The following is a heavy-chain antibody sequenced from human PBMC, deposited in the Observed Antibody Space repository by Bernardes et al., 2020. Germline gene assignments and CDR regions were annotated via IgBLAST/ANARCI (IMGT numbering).Heavy chain of an antibody. CDR3: ARMRVTMVQGPPPGGYYYGMDV. CDR1: GYTFTSYG. J-gene: IGHJ6*04. CDR2: ISAYNGNT. V-gene: IGHV1-18*01. D-gene: IGHD3-10*01. Sequence: ASVKFSCKASGYTFTSYGISWVRQAPGQGLEWMGWISAYNGNTNYAQKLQGRVTMTTDTSTSTAYMELRSLRSDDTAVYYCARMRVTMVQGPPPGGYYYGMDVWGKGTTVTGSS.